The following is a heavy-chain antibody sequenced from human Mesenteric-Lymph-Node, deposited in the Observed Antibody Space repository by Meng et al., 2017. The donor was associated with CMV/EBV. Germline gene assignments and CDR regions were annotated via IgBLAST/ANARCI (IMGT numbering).Heavy chain of an antibody. V-gene: IGHV4-38-2*01. CDR1: GGSFSGYY. CDR2: IYHSGST. D-gene: IGHD4-11*01. J-gene: IGHJ4*02. CDR3: ARSTTVTTRDPHG. Sequence: SETLSLTCAVYGGSFSGYYCGWIRQPPGKGLEWIGSIYHSGSTYYNPSLKSRVTISVDTSKNQFSLKLSSVTAADTAVYYCARSTTVTTRDPHGWGQGTLVTVSS.